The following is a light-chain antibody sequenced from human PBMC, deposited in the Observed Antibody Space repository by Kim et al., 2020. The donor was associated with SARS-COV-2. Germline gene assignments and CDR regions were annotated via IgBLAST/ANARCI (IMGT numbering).Light chain of an antibody. CDR2: NDN. V-gene: IGLV1-44*01. J-gene: IGLJ2*01. CDR3: SSWDDSLYGVV. Sequence: ELTQPPSASGTPGQRVTISCSGSSPNIGRDTVHWYQQLPGTAPKLLIYNDNERPSGVPDRFSGSRSGTSASLAISELQSEDEADYYCSSWDDSLYGVVFGGGTKVTVL. CDR1: SPNIGRDT.